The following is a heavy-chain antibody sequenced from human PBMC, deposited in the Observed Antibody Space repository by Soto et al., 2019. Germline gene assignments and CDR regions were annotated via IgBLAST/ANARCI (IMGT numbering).Heavy chain of an antibody. CDR2: ISYDATNK. CDR1: GFTFSTYA. J-gene: IGHJ4*02. V-gene: IGHV3-30*18. CDR3: AKTAPGGLCSGICYPAY. Sequence: QVHLVESGGGVVQPGQSLRLSCAASGFTFSTYAMHWLRQAPGKGLEWVAIISYDATNKFYGDSVKGRFTISRDNSKNTLYLQMTILTPEDTAVYYCAKTAPGGLCSGICYPAYWGQGTLVTVSS. D-gene: IGHD2-15*01.